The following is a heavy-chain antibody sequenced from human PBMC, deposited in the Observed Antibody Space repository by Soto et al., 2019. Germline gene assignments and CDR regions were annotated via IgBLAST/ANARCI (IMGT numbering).Heavy chain of an antibody. CDR3: ARGEREYSGYGYAFDI. D-gene: IGHD5-12*01. CDR2: IGTAGDT. Sequence: GGSLRLSCAASGFTFSSYDMHWVRQATGKGLEWVSAIGTAGDTYYPGSVKGRFTISRENAKNSLYLQMNSLRAGDTAVYYCARGEREYSGYGYAFDIWGQGTMVTVSS. V-gene: IGHV3-13*01. CDR1: GFTFSSYD. J-gene: IGHJ3*02.